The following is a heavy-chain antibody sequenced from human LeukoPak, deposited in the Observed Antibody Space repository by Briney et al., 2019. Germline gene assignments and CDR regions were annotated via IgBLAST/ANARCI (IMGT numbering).Heavy chain of an antibody. J-gene: IGHJ4*02. V-gene: IGHV1-2*02. CDR2: INPDSATT. D-gene: IGHD3-22*01. Sequence: ASLKVSCKASGYRFTDYYMHWVRQAPGQGLEWMGWINPDSATTSYAQKFQGRVTMTRDTSISTAYMELSSLRSDDTAVYYCARVSRDSRGYYYGYWGQGTLVTVSS. CDR3: ARVSRDSRGYYYGY. CDR1: GYRFTDYY.